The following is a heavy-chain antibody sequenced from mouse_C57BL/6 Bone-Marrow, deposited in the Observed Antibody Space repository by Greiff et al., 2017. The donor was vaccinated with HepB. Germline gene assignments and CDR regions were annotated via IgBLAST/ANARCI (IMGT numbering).Heavy chain of an antibody. CDR3: ARGRGTLFAY. Sequence: EVQGVESGGDLVKPGGSLKLSCAASGFTFSSYGMSWVRQTPDKRLEWVATISSGGSYTYYPDSVKGRFTISRDNAKNTLYLQMSSLKSEDTAMYYCARGRGTLFAYWGQGTLVTVSA. V-gene: IGHV5-6*01. J-gene: IGHJ3*01. CDR1: GFTFSSYG. CDR2: ISSGGSYT. D-gene: IGHD3-3*01.